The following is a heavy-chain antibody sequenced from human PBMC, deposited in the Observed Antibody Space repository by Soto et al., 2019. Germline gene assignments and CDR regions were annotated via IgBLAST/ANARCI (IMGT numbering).Heavy chain of an antibody. CDR3: ARSRVRGGYYFDY. Sequence: QVQVVQSGAEVKKPGASVTVSCKASGYTFTTYAIHWVRQAPGQSLEWMGWINTDNGNTYYSQKMKARVTITRDTSASTAYRELSRLRSEDTAVYYCARSRVRGGYYFDYWGQGALVTVSS. CDR2: INTDNGNT. CDR1: GYTFTTYA. V-gene: IGHV1-3*04. J-gene: IGHJ4*02. D-gene: IGHD3-16*01.